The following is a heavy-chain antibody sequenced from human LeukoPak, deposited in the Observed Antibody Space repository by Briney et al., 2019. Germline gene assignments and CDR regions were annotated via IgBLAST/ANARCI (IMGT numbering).Heavy chain of an antibody. CDR3: AKDTSRKNSDSMDV. CDR2: ISWNSGSI. CDR1: GFTFDDYA. Sequence: GRSLRLSCAASGFTFDDYAMPWVRQAPGKGLEWVSGISWNSGSIGYADSVKGRFTISRDNAKNSLYLQMNSLRAEDTALYYCAKDTSRKNSDSMDVWGQGTTVTVSS. J-gene: IGHJ6*02. V-gene: IGHV3-9*01. D-gene: IGHD1-7*01.